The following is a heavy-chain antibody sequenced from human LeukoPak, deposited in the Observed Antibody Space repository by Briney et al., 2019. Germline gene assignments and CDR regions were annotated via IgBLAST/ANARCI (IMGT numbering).Heavy chain of an antibody. J-gene: IGHJ4*02. V-gene: IGHV3-74*01. D-gene: IGHD3-22*01. CDR1: GFSFSDYW. CDR3: ARDGGFRRGYYDSNGYYEDY. Sequence: SGGSLRLSCAASGFSFSDYWMHWVRQAPGKGLVWLSRISGDGISTEYADSVKGRFTISRDNAKNTLYLQMNSLRAEDTALYYCARDGGFRRGYYDSNGYYEDYWGQGTLGTVAS. CDR2: ISGDGIST.